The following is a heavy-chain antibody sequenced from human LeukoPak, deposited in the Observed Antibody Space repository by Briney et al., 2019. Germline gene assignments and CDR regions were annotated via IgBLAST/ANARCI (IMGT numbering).Heavy chain of an antibody. CDR3: TKNTHDY. J-gene: IGHJ4*02. D-gene: IGHD1/OR15-1a*01. CDR2: IKGDGSGK. Sequence: GGSLRRSCAASGFTFSGSWMSWVRQAPGKGLEWVATIKGDGSGKFYVDSVKGRFAISRDDAKSSLFLQMDSLRSEDTAVYYCTKNTHDYWGQGTLVTVSS. V-gene: IGHV3-7*01. CDR1: GFTFSGSW.